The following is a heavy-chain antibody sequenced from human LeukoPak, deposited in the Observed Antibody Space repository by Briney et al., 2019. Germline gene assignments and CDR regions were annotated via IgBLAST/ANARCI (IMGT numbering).Heavy chain of an antibody. CDR2: INTDGSST. CDR3: ARDFQFRGV. J-gene: IGHJ4*02. CDR1: GFIFSSYW. D-gene: IGHD3-10*01. Sequence: PGGSLRLSCAAPGFIFSSYWMHWVRQAPGKGLVWVSRINTDGSSTSYVDSVKGRFTISRDNAKNTMYLQMNGLRAEDTAVYYCARDFQFRGVWGQGTLVTVSS. V-gene: IGHV3-74*01.